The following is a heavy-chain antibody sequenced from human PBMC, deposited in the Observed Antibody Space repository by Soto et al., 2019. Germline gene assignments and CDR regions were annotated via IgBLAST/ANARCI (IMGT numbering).Heavy chain of an antibody. V-gene: IGHV3-15*01. Sequence: GSLRLSCAASGFTFSNAWMSWVRQAPGKGLEWVGRIKSKTDGGTTDYAAPVKGRFTISRDDSKNTLYLQMNSLKTEDTAVYYCTAPKLVNDPGYYYGMDVWGQGTTVTVSS. CDR3: TAPKLVNDPGYYYGMDV. CDR2: IKSKTDGGTT. D-gene: IGHD1-1*01. CDR1: GFTFSNAW. J-gene: IGHJ6*02.